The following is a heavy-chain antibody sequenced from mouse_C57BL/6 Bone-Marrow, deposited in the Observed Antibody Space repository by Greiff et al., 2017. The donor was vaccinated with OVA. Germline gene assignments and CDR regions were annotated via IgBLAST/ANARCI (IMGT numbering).Heavy chain of an antibody. CDR3: ARSGTGYFDV. CDR2: IDPSDSYT. D-gene: IGHD4-1*01. J-gene: IGHJ1*03. CDR1: GYTFTSYW. Sequence: VQLQQPGAELVKPGASVKLSCKASGYTFTSYWMQWVKQRPGQGLEWIGEIDPSDSYTNYNQKFKGKATLTVDTSSSTAYMQLSSLTSEDSAVSYCARSGTGYFDVWGTGTTVTVSS. V-gene: IGHV1-50*01.